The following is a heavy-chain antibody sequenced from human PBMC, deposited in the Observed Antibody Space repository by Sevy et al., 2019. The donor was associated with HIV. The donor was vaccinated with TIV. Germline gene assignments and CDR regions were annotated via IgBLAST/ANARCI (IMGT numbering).Heavy chain of an antibody. CDR2: IWYDGSNK. V-gene: IGHV3-33*06. J-gene: IGHJ4*02. D-gene: IGHD5-12*01. CDR1: GFTFSSYG. CDR3: AKDNFSRRRDGYNYLFDY. Sequence: GGSLRLSCAASGFTFSSYGMHWVRQAPGKGLEWVAVIWYDGSNKYYADSVKGRFTISSDNSKNTLYLQMNSLRAEDTAVYYCAKDNFSRRRDGYNYLFDYWGQGTLVTVSS.